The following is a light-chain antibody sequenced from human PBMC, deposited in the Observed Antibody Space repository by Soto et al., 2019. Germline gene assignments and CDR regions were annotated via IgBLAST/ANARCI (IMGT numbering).Light chain of an antibody. Sequence: QSVLTQPPPVSGAPGERGTISCTGGRSNIGAAYDVHWYQHLPGTAPKLLIYGNINRPSGVPDRFSGSKSGTSASLAITGLQADDEADYYCQSYDSSLGGFVFGTGTKVTVL. CDR3: QSYDSSLGGFV. V-gene: IGLV1-40*01. J-gene: IGLJ1*01. CDR1: RSNIGAAYD. CDR2: GNI.